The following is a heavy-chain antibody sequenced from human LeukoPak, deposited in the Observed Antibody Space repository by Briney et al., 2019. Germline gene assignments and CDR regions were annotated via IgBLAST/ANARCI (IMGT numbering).Heavy chain of an antibody. CDR2: INANSGTR. D-gene: IGHD6-19*01. CDR1: GFAFSFLA. CDR3: AKPISGGLAVTADWFDP. Sequence: GGSLRLSCEASGFAFSFLALSCLRQPPGKGLEWVSTINANSGTRSYAASVRGCFTISRDNSKNTVYLQLNTLRAEDTAVYYCAKPISGGLAVTADWFDPWGQGTLVVVSS. J-gene: IGHJ5*01. V-gene: IGHV3-23*01.